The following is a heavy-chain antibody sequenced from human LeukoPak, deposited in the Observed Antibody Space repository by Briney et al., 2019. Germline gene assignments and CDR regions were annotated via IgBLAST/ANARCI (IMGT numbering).Heavy chain of an antibody. Sequence: GESLKISCKGSGYSFTSYWIGWVRQMPGKGLEWMGIIYPGDSDTTYSPSFQGQVTISADKSISTAYLQWSSLKASDTAMYYCVRRYCSGGRCYGFDYWGQGTLVTVSS. D-gene: IGHD2-15*01. CDR1: GYSFTSYW. V-gene: IGHV5-51*01. CDR2: IYPGDSDT. CDR3: VRRYCSGGRCYGFDY. J-gene: IGHJ4*02.